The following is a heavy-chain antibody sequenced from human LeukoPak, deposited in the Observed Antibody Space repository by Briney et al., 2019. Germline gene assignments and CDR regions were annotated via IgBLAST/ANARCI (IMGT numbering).Heavy chain of an antibody. V-gene: IGHV5-51*06. D-gene: IGHD2-2*01. CDR2: IYPGDSDT. CDR1: GYSXISXW. Sequence: SXKIXCKGSGYSXISXWIGWVRQMPGXGLEGMGIIYPGDSDTRYSPSFQGQVTISADKSISTAYLQWSSLKASDTAMYYCARLQGYKPAAGDYWGQGTLVTVSS. J-gene: IGHJ4*02. CDR3: ARLQGYKPAAGDY.